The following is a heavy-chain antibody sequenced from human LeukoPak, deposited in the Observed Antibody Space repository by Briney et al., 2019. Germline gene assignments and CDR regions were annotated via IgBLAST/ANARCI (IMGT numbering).Heavy chain of an antibody. D-gene: IGHD6-13*01. CDR3: AKAGGSRWDPFDY. CDR2: IRNDGSHK. V-gene: IGHV3-30*02. J-gene: IGHJ4*02. CDR1: GFTFSSYG. Sequence: GGSLRLSCAASGFTFSSYGMHWVRQGPGKGLEWVAFIRNDGSHKYYADSVKGRFTISRDNSKNTLYLQMNSLRADDTAVYYWAKAGGSRWDPFDYWGQGTLVTVSS.